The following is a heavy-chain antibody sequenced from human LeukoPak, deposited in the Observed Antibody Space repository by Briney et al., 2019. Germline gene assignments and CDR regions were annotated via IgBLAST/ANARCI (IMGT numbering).Heavy chain of an antibody. CDR2: FHYSGST. J-gene: IGHJ4*02. V-gene: IGHV4-39*01. D-gene: IGHD6-19*01. Sequence: SETLSLTCTVSGGSISSSNDYWGWIRQPPGKGLEWIGSFHYSGSTYYKPSLKSRVTISVDKSKNQFSLKLTSVTAADTAVYYCTSKQWVWYYIDYWGQGTLVTVSS. CDR3: TSKQWVWYYIDY. CDR1: GGSISSSNDY.